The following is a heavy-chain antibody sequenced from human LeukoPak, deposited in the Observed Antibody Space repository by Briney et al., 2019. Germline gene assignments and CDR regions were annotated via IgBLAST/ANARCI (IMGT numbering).Heavy chain of an antibody. V-gene: IGHV3-30-3*01. CDR3: ARNDPDSSED. Sequence: PGGSLRLSCAASGFIFSNYPMHLVRQAPGKGLEWVAVISADGNNEHYADSAKGRFTLSRDNAKSTAYLQMNSLRSEDTAVYYCARNDPDSSEDWGQGTLVTVSS. CDR2: ISADGNNE. D-gene: IGHD3-22*01. CDR1: GFIFSNYP. J-gene: IGHJ4*02.